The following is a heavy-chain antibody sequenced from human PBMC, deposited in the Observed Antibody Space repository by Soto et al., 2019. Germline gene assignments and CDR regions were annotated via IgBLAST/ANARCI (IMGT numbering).Heavy chain of an antibody. CDR2: IYYSGST. CDR1: GGSISSGGYY. J-gene: IGHJ4*02. Sequence: QVQLQESGPGLVKPSQTLSLTCTVSGGSISSGGYYWSWIRQHPGKGLEWIGYIYYSGSTYYNPSPXSXXTISVDTSKTQFSLRLSFVTAAATAVYYCAREPSIWGQGTLVTVSS. V-gene: IGHV4-31*03. CDR3: AREPSI.